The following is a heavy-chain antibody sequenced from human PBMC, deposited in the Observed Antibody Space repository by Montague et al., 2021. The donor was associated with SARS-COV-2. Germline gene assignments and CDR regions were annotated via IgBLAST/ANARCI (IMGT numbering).Heavy chain of an antibody. CDR2: IYYSGST. CDR1: GGSISSSSYY. V-gene: IGHV4-39*07. Sequence: SETLSLTCTVSGGSISSSSYYWGWIRQPPGKGLEWIGSIYYSGSTYYNPSLKSRVTISVDTSKNQFSLKLSSVTAADTAVNYCARELNGYSSSGGFDYWGQGTLVTVSS. CDR3: ARELNGYSSSGGFDY. J-gene: IGHJ4*02. D-gene: IGHD6-6*01.